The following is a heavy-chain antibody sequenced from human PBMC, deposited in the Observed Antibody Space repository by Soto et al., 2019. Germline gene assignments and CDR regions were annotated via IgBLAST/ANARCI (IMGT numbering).Heavy chain of an antibody. CDR1: GYSFADCW. CDR2: ISPDDSDI. CDR3: ARQLGQYSSSWYAFDI. J-gene: IGHJ3*02. V-gene: IGHV5-51*01. Sequence: RGESLKISCKGSGYSFADCWIAWVRQMPGKGLECMGIISPDDSDIRYSPSFRGQVTISADNSISTAYLQWSSLRASDTAIYYCARQLGQYSSSWYAFDIWGQGTMVTVSS. D-gene: IGHD6-13*01.